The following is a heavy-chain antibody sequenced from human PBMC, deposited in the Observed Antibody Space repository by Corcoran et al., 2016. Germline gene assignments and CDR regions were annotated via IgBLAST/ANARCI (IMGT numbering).Heavy chain of an antibody. Sequence: QVHLQQSGPGLVKPSQTISLTCAISGDSVSSNSATWNWIRQSPSRGLEWLGRTYYRSKWNNDYAVSVKSRITINPDTSKNQVSLQLNSVTPEDTAVYYCARSAYYKEWFDPWGQGTLVTVSS. CDR3: ARSAYYKEWFDP. CDR2: TYYRSKWNN. V-gene: IGHV6-1*01. J-gene: IGHJ5*02. D-gene: IGHD1-26*01. CDR1: GDSVSSNSAT.